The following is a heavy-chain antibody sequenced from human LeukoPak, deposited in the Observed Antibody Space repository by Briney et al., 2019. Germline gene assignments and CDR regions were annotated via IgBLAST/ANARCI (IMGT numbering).Heavy chain of an antibody. V-gene: IGHV3-21*01. D-gene: IGHD3-10*01. CDR1: AFTFSSYT. CDR2: ISSSSSYI. CDR3: GRDTPPPDYYGSGSYRGYFDY. Sequence: GGSLRLSCAASAFTFSSYTMNWVRQAPGKGLEWVSSISSSSSYIYYADSVKGRFTISRDNAKNALYLQMNSLRAEDTAVYYCGRDTPPPDYYGSGSYRGYFDYWGQGTLVTVSS. J-gene: IGHJ4*02.